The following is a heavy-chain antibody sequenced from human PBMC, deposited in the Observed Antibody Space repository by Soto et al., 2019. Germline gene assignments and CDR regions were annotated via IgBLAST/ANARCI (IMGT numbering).Heavy chain of an antibody. Sequence: SETLSLTCTVSGGSVSSGSYQWSWIRQSPGKGLEWIGYIYNTGSTNYNPSLKSRVTMSVDTSKNQFSLKLSSVTAADTAVYYCAKSSYYDFWSGYSNWGQGTLVTVSS. V-gene: IGHV4-61*01. D-gene: IGHD3-3*01. J-gene: IGHJ4*02. CDR2: IYNTGST. CDR3: AKSSYYDFWSGYSN. CDR1: GGSVSSGSYQ.